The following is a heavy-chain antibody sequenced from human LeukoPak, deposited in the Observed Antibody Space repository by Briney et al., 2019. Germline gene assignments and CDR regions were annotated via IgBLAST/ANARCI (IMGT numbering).Heavy chain of an antibody. J-gene: IGHJ4*02. CDR3: ASGIVGATFDY. CDR1: GYTFTSYA. V-gene: IGHV1-3*01. CDR2: INAGNGNT. D-gene: IGHD1-26*01. Sequence: ASVKISCKTSGYTFTSYAMHWVRQAPGQRLEWMGWINAGNGNTKYSQKFQGRVTITRDTSASTAYMELSSLRSEDTAAYYCASGIVGATFDYWGQGTLVTVSS.